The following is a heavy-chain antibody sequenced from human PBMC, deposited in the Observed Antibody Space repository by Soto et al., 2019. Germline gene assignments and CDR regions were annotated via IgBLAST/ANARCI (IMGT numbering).Heavy chain of an antibody. CDR3: ARGYLYYYYGMDV. CDR2: IYYSGST. J-gene: IGHJ6*02. CDR1: GLAITSGGYY. Sequence: SETLSLTSTVSGLAITSGGYYWNWIRQHPGKGLEWIGYIYYSGSTYYNPSLKTRVTISVDTSKNQFSLKLSSVTAADTAVYYCARGYLYYYYGMDVWGQGTTVT. D-gene: IGHD1-1*01. V-gene: IGHV4-31*03.